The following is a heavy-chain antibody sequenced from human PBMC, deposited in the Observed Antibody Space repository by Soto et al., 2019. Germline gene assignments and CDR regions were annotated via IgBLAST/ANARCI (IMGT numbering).Heavy chain of an antibody. D-gene: IGHD1-7*01. CDR2: IYYSGST. Sequence: PSETLSLTCTVSGGSISSSSYYWGWIRQPPGKGLEWIGSIYYSGSTYYNPSLKSRVTISVDTSKNQFSLKLSSVTAADTAVYYCAGSTGTTWGTFDYWGQGTLVTVSS. V-gene: IGHV4-39*01. CDR3: AGSTGTTWGTFDY. CDR1: GGSISSSSYY. J-gene: IGHJ4*02.